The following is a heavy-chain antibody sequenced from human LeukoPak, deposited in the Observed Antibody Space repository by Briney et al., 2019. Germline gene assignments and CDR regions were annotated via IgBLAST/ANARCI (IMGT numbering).Heavy chain of an antibody. CDR2: INHSGST. CDR1: GGSFSGYY. J-gene: IGHJ4*02. V-gene: IGHV4-34*01. Sequence: SETLSLTCAVYGGSFSGYYWSWIRQPPGKGLEWIGEINHSGSTNYNPSLKSRVTISVDTSKNQFSLKLSSVTAADTAVYYCARGPPPDYWGQGTLVTVSS. CDR3: ARGPPPDY.